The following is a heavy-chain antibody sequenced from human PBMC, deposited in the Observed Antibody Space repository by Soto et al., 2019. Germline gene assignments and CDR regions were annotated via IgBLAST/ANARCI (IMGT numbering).Heavy chain of an antibody. CDR3: ARQPVGGIDV. V-gene: IGHV4-39*01. CDR1: GGSFSSGSFC. J-gene: IGHJ6*02. Sequence: QPQLQESGPGLVKPSETLSLTCTVSGGSFSSGSFCWGWIRQPPGWGLEWIGSICYSGSTYYTQSLTSRVNITVDESKIQFTLRLSSVTAADTAVYYCARQPVGGIDVWGQGTTVTVSS. CDR2: ICYSGST. D-gene: IGHD1-26*01.